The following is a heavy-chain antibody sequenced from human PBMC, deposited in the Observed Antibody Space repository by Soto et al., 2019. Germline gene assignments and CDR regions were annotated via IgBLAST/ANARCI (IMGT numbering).Heavy chain of an antibody. J-gene: IGHJ4*02. V-gene: IGHV1-8*01. CDR1: GYTFTDYD. CDR3: GRLVGNSWIDY. D-gene: IGHD6-13*01. CDR2: VSPDHGNA. Sequence: GASVKVSCKTSGYTFTDYDINWVRQAPGQGLEWMGWVSPDHGNAGYAQQFQGRVTINPDTSQNQFSLHLTSVTPEDTAVYYCGRLVGNSWIDYWGQGTLVTVSS.